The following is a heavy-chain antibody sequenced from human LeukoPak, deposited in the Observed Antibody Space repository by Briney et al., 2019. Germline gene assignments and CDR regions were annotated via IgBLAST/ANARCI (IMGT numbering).Heavy chain of an antibody. D-gene: IGHD3-9*01. V-gene: IGHV4-59*08. CDR2: IYYSGST. J-gene: IGHJ4*02. Sequence: SETLSLTCTVSGGSISSYYWSWIRQPPGKGLEWIGYIYYSGSTNYNPSLKSRVTISVDTSRNQFSLKLSSVTAADTAVYYCASSIILTGYYYFDYWGQGTLVTVSS. CDR3: ASSIILTGYYYFDY. CDR1: GGSISSYY.